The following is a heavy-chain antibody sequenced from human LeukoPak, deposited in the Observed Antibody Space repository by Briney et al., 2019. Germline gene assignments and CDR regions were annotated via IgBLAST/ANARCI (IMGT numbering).Heavy chain of an antibody. CDR3: ATTGRSGSYPEWAFDI. D-gene: IGHD1-26*01. V-gene: IGHV4-39*07. Sequence: SETLSLTCTVSGGSISSSSYYWGWIRQPPGTGLEWIGSIYYSGSTYYNPSLKSRVTISVDTSKNQFSLKLSSVTAADTAVYYCATTGRSGSYPEWAFDIWGQGTMVTVSS. J-gene: IGHJ3*02. CDR1: GGSISSSSYY. CDR2: IYYSGST.